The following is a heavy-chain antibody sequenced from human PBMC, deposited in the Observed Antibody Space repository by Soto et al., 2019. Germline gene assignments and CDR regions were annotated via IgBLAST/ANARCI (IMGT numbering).Heavy chain of an antibody. Sequence: SETLSLTCTVSGGSISSYYWSWIRQPPGKGLEWIGYIYYSGSTNYNPSLKSRVTISVDTSKNQFSLKLSSVTAADTAVYYCAGGVDFWSGYYPPFDYWGQGTLVTVSS. CDR3: AGGVDFWSGYYPPFDY. J-gene: IGHJ4*02. V-gene: IGHV4-59*01. D-gene: IGHD3-3*01. CDR1: GGSISSYY. CDR2: IYYSGST.